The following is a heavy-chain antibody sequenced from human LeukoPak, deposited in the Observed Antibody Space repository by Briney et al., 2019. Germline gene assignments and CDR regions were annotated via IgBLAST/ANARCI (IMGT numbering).Heavy chain of an antibody. CDR2: ISSTSSAT. CDR3: ASWAGAAAGFSGPFDY. J-gene: IGHJ4*02. Sequence: GGSLRLSCAASGITFTSHSMHWVRQAPGKGLEWVSHISSTSSATYYADSVKGRFTMSRDNAKNSLYLQMNSLRGEDTAVYYCASWAGAAAGFSGPFDYWGQGTLVTVSS. CDR1: GITFTSHS. V-gene: IGHV3-48*01. D-gene: IGHD6-13*01.